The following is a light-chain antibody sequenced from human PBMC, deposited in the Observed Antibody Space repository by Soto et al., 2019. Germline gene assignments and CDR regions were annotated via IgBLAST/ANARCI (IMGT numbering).Light chain of an antibody. CDR1: SSDVGGYNY. V-gene: IGLV2-8*01. CDR3: SSYAGSNNFVV. J-gene: IGLJ1*01. CDR2: EVS. Sequence: QSALTQPPSASGSPGQSVTISCTGTSSDVGGYNYVSWYQQHPGKAPKLMIYEVSKRPSGVPDRFSGSKSGNTASLTVSGLQAEDEDDYYCSSYAGSNNFVVFGTGTKVTVL.